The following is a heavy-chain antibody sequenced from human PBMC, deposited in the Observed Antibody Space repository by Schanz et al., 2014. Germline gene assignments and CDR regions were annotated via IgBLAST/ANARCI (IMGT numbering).Heavy chain of an antibody. V-gene: IGHV1-18*01. J-gene: IGHJ6*02. CDR1: GYTFSSYG. CDR3: ARDDRAYYYGMDV. Sequence: QVQLVQSGAEVKKPGASVKVSCKASGYTFSSYGITWVRQAPGQGLEWMGWISPYTGNTHYFDKMEGRVTMTTDTSTSTAYMELRSLRSDDTAVYYCARDDRAYYYGMDVWGQGTTVTVSS. D-gene: IGHD3-22*01. CDR2: ISPYTGNT.